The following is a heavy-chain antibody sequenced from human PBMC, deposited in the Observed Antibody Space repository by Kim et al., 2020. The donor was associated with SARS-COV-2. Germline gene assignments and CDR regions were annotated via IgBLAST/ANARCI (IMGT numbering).Heavy chain of an antibody. CDR3: TTVLGGCSSTSCYRY. J-gene: IGHJ4*02. Sequence: GGSLRLSCAASGFTFSNAWMSWVRQAPGKGLEWVGRIKSKTDGGTTDYAAPVKGRFTISRDDSKNTLYLQMNSLKTEDTAVYYCTTVLGGCSSTSCYRYWGQGTLVTVSS. CDR2: IKSKTDGGTT. D-gene: IGHD2-2*01. V-gene: IGHV3-15*01. CDR1: GFTFSNAW.